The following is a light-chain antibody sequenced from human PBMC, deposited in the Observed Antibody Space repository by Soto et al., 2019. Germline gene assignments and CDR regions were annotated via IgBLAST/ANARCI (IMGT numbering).Light chain of an antibody. J-gene: IGKJ1*01. CDR1: QSVNSN. CDR3: QQYNNWQT. CDR2: GIS. V-gene: IGKV3-15*01. Sequence: IVMTQSPATLSVSPGERATLSCRASQSVNSNYLAWYQQHPGQPPRLLIYGISTRATGIPARFSGSGSGTEFTLTISSLQSEDFAVYYCQQYNNWQTFGQGTKVDIK.